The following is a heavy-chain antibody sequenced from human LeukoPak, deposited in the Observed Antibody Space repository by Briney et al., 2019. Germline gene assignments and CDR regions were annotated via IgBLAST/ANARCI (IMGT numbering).Heavy chain of an antibody. CDR3: ASPGIAAAGYFDY. CDR2: INPNSGGT. V-gene: IGHV1-2*02. D-gene: IGHD6-13*01. CDR1: GYTFTGYY. J-gene: IGHJ4*02. Sequence: ASVKVSCKASGYTFTGYYMHWVRQAPGQGLEWMGWINPNSGGTNYAQKFQGRVTMTRDTSITTAYMELSRLRSDDTAVYYCASPGIAAAGYFDYWGQGTLVTVSS.